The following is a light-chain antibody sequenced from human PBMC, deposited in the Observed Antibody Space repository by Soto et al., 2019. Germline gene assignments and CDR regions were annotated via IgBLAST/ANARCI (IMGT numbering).Light chain of an antibody. Sequence: DIQMTQSPSTQSASVGDRVIITCRASQSISSWLAWYQQKPGKAPKLLIYKASSLESGVPSRFSGSGSGTEFTLTISSLQPDDFATYYCQQYNSYPLTFGGGTKVEIK. CDR3: QQYNSYPLT. CDR2: KAS. J-gene: IGKJ4*01. V-gene: IGKV1-5*03. CDR1: QSISSW.